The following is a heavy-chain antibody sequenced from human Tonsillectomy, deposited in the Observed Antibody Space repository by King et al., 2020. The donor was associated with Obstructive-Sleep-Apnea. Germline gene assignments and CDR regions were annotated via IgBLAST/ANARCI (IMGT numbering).Heavy chain of an antibody. CDR1: GFSFRDHY. J-gene: IGHJ3*02. V-gene: IGHV3-72*01. CDR3: ASRNPSLGDAFDI. D-gene: IGHD7-27*01. Sequence: VQLVESGGNLVQPGGSLRLSCAASGFSFRDHYMDWVRQVPGKGLEWVGRTRHNANSYTTEYAASVKGRFTISRDDSKNSLHLKMNSLKTEETAVYYCASRNPSLGDAFDIWGQGTMVTVSS. CDR2: TRHNANSYTT.